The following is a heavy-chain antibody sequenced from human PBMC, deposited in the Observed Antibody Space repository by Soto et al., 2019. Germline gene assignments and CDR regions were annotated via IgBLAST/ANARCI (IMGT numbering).Heavy chain of an antibody. Sequence: PSETLSLTCTVSGGSISSYYWSWIRQPPGKGLEWIGYIYYSGSTNYNPSLKSRVTISVDTSKNQFSLKLSSVTAADTAVYYCARHLSPYGDYDREVNSWFDPWGQGTLVTVSS. CDR1: GGSISSYY. D-gene: IGHD4-17*01. V-gene: IGHV4-59*08. CDR2: IYYSGST. J-gene: IGHJ5*02. CDR3: ARHLSPYGDYDREVNSWFDP.